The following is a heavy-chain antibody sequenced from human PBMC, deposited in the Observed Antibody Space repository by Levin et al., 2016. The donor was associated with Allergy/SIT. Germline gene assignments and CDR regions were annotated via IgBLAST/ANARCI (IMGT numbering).Heavy chain of an antibody. CDR2: ISSSSSYI. CDR1: GFTFSSYS. Sequence: GESLKISCAASGFTFSSYSMNWVRQAPGKGLEWVSSISSSSSYIYYADSVKGRFTISRDNAKNSLYLQMNSLRAEDTAVYYCAKIHQHHFDYWGQGTLVTVSS. J-gene: IGHJ4*02. CDR3: AKIHQHHFDY. D-gene: IGHD2-2*01. V-gene: IGHV3-21*01.